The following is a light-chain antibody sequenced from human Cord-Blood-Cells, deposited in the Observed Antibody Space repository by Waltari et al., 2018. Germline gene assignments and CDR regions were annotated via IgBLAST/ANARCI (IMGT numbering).Light chain of an antibody. CDR1: QSVSSN. CDR3: QQYNNWPPYT. V-gene: IGKV3-15*01. Sequence: EIVMTQPPATLSVSPGERATLSCRASQSVSSNLPWYQQKPGQAPRLLSYGASTRATAIPARFSGSGSGTEFTLTISSLQSEDFAVYYCQQYNNWPPYTFGQGTKLEIK. J-gene: IGKJ2*01. CDR2: GAS.